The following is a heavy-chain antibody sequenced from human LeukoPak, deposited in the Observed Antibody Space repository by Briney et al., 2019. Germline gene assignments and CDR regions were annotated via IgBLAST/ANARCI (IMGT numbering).Heavy chain of an antibody. Sequence: ASVKVSCKASGYTFTGYYMHWVRQAPGQGLEWMGWINPNSGGTNYAQKFQGRVTMTRDTSISTAYMELSRLRSDDTAVYYCARGTDRTSPSGAFDIWGQGTMVTVSS. CDR1: GYTFTGYY. CDR3: ARGTDRTSPSGAFDI. V-gene: IGHV1-2*02. CDR2: INPNSGGT. D-gene: IGHD1-26*01. J-gene: IGHJ3*02.